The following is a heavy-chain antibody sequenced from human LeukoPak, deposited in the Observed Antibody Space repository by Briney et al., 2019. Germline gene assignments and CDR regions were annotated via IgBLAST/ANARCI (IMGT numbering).Heavy chain of an antibody. CDR1: GGSISSYY. CDR3: ARDIYYDFWSGYSGYYYYGMDV. J-gene: IGHJ6*02. CDR2: IYTSGST. V-gene: IGHV4-4*07. D-gene: IGHD3-3*01. Sequence: PSETLSLTCTVSGGSISSYYWSWIRQPAGKGLEWIGRIYTSGSTNYNPSLKSRVTMSVDTSKNQFSLKLSSVTAADTAVYYCARDIYYDFWSGYSGYYYYGMDVWGQGTTVTVSS.